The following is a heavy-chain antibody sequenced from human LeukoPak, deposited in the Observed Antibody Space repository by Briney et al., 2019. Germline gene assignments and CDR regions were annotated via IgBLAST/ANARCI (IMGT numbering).Heavy chain of an antibody. CDR2: INPNSGGT. Sequence: ASVKVSCKASGYTFTGYYTHWVRQAPEQGLEWMGRINPNSGGTNYAQKFQGRVTMTRDTSISTAYMELSRLRSDDTAVYYCARVSRRKADFDYWGQGTLVTVSS. V-gene: IGHV1-2*06. CDR3: ARVSRRKADFDY. CDR1: GYTFTGYY. J-gene: IGHJ4*02. D-gene: IGHD2-15*01.